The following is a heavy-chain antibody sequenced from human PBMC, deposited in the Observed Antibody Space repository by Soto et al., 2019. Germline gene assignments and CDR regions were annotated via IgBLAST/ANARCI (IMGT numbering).Heavy chain of an antibody. J-gene: IGHJ4*02. Sequence: ASVKVSCKASGYTFTGYYMHWVRQAPGQGLEWMGWINPNSGSTNYAQKFQGWVTMTRDTSISTAYMELSRLRSDDTAVYYCASEPVYYDSSGYHPNYFENWGQGTLVTVSS. CDR3: ASEPVYYDSSGYHPNYFEN. CDR2: INPNSGST. CDR1: GYTFTGYY. D-gene: IGHD3-22*01. V-gene: IGHV1-2*04.